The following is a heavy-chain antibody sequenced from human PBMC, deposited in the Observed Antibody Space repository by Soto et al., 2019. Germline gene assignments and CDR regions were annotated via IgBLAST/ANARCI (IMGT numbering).Heavy chain of an antibody. V-gene: IGHV1-69*13. CDR3: ASGYCSGGSCYSRWFDP. CDR1: GGTFSSYA. J-gene: IGHJ5*02. D-gene: IGHD2-15*01. Sequence: SVKVSCKASGGTFSSYAISWVRQAPGQGLEWMGGIIPIFGTANYAQKFQGRVTITADESTSTAYMELSSLGSEDTAVYYCASGYCSGGSCYSRWFDPWGQGTLVTVSS. CDR2: IIPIFGTA.